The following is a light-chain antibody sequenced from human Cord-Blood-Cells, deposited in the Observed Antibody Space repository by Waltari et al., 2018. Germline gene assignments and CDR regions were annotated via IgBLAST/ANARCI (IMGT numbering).Light chain of an antibody. J-gene: IGLJ3*02. Sequence: QNALTQPASVSGSPGQSITISCTGTSSDVGGYNYVSWYQQHPGKAPKLMIDDVSNRPAGVSSRLSGSKSGNTASLTISGLQAEDEADYYCSSYTSSSTRVFGGGTKLTVL. V-gene: IGLV2-14*01. CDR3: SSYTSSSTRV. CDR1: SSDVGGYNY. CDR2: DVS.